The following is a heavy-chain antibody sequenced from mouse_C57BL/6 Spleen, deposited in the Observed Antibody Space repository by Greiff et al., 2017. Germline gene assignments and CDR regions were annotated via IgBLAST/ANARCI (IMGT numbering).Heavy chain of an antibody. CDR3: ARHEHYDYGGPWFAY. J-gene: IGHJ3*01. Sequence: QVHVKQSGAELVKPGASVKLSCKASGYTFTEYTIHWVKQRSGQGLEWIGWFYPGSGSIKYNEKFKDKATLTADKSSSTVYMELSRLTSEDSAVYFCARHEHYDYGGPWFAYWGQGTLVTVSA. CDR2: FYPGSGSI. D-gene: IGHD2-4*01. CDR1: GYTFTEYT. V-gene: IGHV1-62-2*01.